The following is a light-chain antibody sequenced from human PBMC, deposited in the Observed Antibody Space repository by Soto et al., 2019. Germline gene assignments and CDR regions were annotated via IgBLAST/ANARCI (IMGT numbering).Light chain of an antibody. V-gene: IGKV3-11*01. CDR2: GAS. CDR3: QQRTDWPMT. CDR1: QSVSSY. J-gene: IGKJ5*01. Sequence: EIVLTQSPATLSLSPGERATLSCRASQSVSSYLAWYQQRPGQAPRLLIYGASNRATDIPARFSGSGSGTDFTLTISSLEAEDFAVYYCQQRTDWPMTFGQVTRLEIK.